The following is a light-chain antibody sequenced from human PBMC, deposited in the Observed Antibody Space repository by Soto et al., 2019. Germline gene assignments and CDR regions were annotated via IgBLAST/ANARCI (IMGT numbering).Light chain of an antibody. J-gene: IGLJ1*01. Sequence: HSVLTQPASVSGSPGQSITISCTGTSSDINTYIYISWYQQHPGKAPKLIIYDVTNRPPGVSNRFSGSKSGNTASLTISGLQAEDEADYYCSSYTISTLVFATGTKVTVL. CDR3: SSYTISTLV. CDR1: SSDINTYIY. V-gene: IGLV2-14*03. CDR2: DVT.